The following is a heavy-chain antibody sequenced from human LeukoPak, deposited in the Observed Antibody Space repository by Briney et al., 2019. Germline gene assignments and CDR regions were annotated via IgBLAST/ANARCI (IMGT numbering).Heavy chain of an antibody. V-gene: IGHV3-30*18. Sequence: PGGSLRLSCAASGFTFSSYGMHWVRQAPGKGLEWVAVISYDGSNKYYADSVKGRFTISRDNSKNTLYLQMNSLRAEDTAVYYWAKDVSSWYDFGYYYYGMDVWGQGTTVTVSS. D-gene: IGHD6-13*01. CDR2: ISYDGSNK. J-gene: IGHJ6*02. CDR1: GFTFSSYG. CDR3: AKDVSSWYDFGYYYYGMDV.